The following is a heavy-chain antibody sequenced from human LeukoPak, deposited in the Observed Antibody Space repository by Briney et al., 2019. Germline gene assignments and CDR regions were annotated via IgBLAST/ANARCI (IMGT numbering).Heavy chain of an antibody. CDR2: INPKSGGT. V-gene: IGHV1-2*02. D-gene: IGHD5-24*01. CDR3: AREEMDSNSFDY. J-gene: IGHJ4*02. CDR1: GYTFTSYG. Sequence: ASVKVSCKASGYTFTSYGMTWVRQAPGHGLEWMGWINPKSGGTNYGQKFQGRVTMTRDTSISTAYMELTRLTSDDTAVYYCAREEMDSNSFDYWGQGTLVTVSS.